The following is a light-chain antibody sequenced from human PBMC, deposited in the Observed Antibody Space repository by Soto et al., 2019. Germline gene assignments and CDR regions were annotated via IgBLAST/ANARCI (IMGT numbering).Light chain of an antibody. CDR2: GAS. CDR1: QTLTSTY. CDR3: QHYGDTPPG. J-gene: IGKJ1*01. V-gene: IGKV3-20*01. Sequence: EIVLTQSPATLSLSPGERATLSCRASQTLTSTYLAWYQQKPGQAPRLRIYGASSRATDIPDRFSGSGSGTDFTLTISRLEPEDFVVYYCQHYGDTPPGFGQGTKVDIK.